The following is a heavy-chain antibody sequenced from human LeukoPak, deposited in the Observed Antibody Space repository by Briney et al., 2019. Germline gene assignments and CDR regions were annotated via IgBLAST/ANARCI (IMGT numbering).Heavy chain of an antibody. D-gene: IGHD6-13*01. CDR3: ACKTTAAVGTFDY. CDR1: GGSISSDNW. CDR2: IHHSGSR. J-gene: IGHJ4*02. V-gene: IGHV4-4*02. Sequence: PSGTLSLTCAVSGGSISSDNWWSWVRQPPGEGLEWIGEIHHSGSRNYNPSLKSRVIISVDKSKNQFSLKLSSVTVADTALYYCACKTTAAVGTFDYWGQGTLVTVSS.